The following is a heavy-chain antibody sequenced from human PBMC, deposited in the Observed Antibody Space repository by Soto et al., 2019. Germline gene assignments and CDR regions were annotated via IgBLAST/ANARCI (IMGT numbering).Heavy chain of an antibody. J-gene: IGHJ5*02. CDR3: AHCALIAAAGNWFDP. D-gene: IGHD6-13*01. Sequence: SGPTLVNPTQTLTLTYTFSGFSLSTSGVGVGWIRQPPGKALEWLALIYWDDDKRYSPSLKSRLTITKDTSKNQVVLTMTNMDPVDPATYYCAHCALIAAAGNWFDPWGQGTLVTVSS. V-gene: IGHV2-5*02. CDR1: GFSLSTSGVG. CDR2: IYWDDDK.